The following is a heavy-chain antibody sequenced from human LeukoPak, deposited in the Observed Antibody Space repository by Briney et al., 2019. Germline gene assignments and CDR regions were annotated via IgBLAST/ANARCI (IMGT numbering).Heavy chain of an antibody. V-gene: IGHV1-69*13. CDR3: ARVSYYDSSGYRNYYYGMDV. J-gene: IGHJ6*02. D-gene: IGHD3-22*01. Sequence: SVKVSCKDSGYTFTSYDINWVRQATGQGLEWMGGIIPIFGTANYAQKFQGRVTITADESTSTAYMELSSLRSEDTAVYYCARVSYYDSSGYRNYYYGMDVWGQGTTVTVSS. CDR2: IIPIFGTA. CDR1: GYTFTSYD.